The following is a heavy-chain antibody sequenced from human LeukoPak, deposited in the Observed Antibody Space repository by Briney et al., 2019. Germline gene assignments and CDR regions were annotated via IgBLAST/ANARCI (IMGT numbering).Heavy chain of an antibody. CDR2: IGWNSASI. Sequence: GGSLRLSCAASGFILDDYAMHWVRQAPGKGLEWVSGIGWNSASIDYADSVKGRFTISRDNAKNSLYLQMNSLRDEDTALYYCAKDLRYSGSYLFDCWGQGTLVTVSS. D-gene: IGHD1-26*01. CDR3: AKDLRYSGSYLFDC. V-gene: IGHV3-9*01. J-gene: IGHJ4*02. CDR1: GFILDDYA.